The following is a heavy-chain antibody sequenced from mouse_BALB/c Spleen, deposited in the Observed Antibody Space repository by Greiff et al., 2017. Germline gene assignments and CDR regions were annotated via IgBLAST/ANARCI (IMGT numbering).Heavy chain of an antibody. CDR1: GYAFTSSN. CDR2: IDPSNGGT. D-gene: IGHD2-4*01. V-gene: IGHV1S135*01. Sequence: VQLQQSGPELVKPGASVKVSCTASGYAFTSSNMYWVKQSPGKSLEWIGYIDPSNGGTSYNQKFKGKATLTVDKSSSTAYMHLNSLTSEDSAVYYGAREDYDGHRFAYWGQGTLVTVAA. CDR3: AREDYDGHRFAY. J-gene: IGHJ3*01.